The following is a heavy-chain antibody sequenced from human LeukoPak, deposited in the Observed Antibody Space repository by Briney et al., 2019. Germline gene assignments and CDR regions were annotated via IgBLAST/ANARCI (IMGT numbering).Heavy chain of an antibody. CDR2: INANSGGT. Sequence: GASVKVSYKTSGYTFADYFIHWVRQAPGQGLEWMGRINANSGGTEYQQKFQGRVTMTRDTSMSTAYVEVNWLISDDTAIYYCARDVSSTPNWEFDYWGQGTLVTVSS. D-gene: IGHD1-26*01. V-gene: IGHV1-2*06. J-gene: IGHJ4*02. CDR1: GYTFADYF. CDR3: ARDVSSTPNWEFDY.